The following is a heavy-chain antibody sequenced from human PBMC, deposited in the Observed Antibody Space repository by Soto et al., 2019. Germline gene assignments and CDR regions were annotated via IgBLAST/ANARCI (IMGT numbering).Heavy chain of an antibody. J-gene: IGHJ6*02. CDR1: GGTFSSSA. V-gene: IGHV1-69*14. Sequence: QVQLVQSGAEVKKPGSSLKVSCKASGGTFSSSAFSWVRQAPGQGLEWLGGIMPIFRTADYAQKFQGRATITADKTTSTADMELGSLRSEDRGVYYCAGDKDRQQLGGNYDDMVDVWGQGTKVTVSS. CDR2: IMPIFRTA. CDR3: AGDKDRQQLGGNYDDMVDV. D-gene: IGHD1-7*01.